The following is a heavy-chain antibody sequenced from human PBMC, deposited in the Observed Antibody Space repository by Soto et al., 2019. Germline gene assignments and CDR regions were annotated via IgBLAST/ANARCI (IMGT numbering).Heavy chain of an antibody. V-gene: IGHV5-51*01. Sequence: GESLKISCKGSGYSFTSYWIGWVRQMPGKGLEWMGIIYPGDSDTRYGPSFQGQVTISADKSISTAYLQWSSLKASDTAMYYCARHRPYCSSTSCYVHGMDVWGQGTTVTVSS. CDR1: GYSFTSYW. CDR3: ARHRPYCSSTSCYVHGMDV. CDR2: IYPGDSDT. J-gene: IGHJ6*02. D-gene: IGHD2-2*01.